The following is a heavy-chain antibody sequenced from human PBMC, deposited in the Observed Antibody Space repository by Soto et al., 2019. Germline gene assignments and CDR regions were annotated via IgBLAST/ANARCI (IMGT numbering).Heavy chain of an antibody. CDR3: ARDSSGWPADDAFDI. V-gene: IGHV1-18*01. CDR2: ISAYNGNT. D-gene: IGHD6-19*01. J-gene: IGHJ3*02. CDR1: GYTFTSYG. Sequence: GASVKVSCKASGYTFTSYGISWVRQAPGQGLEWMGWISAYNGNTNYAQKLQGRVTMTTDTSTSTAYMELRSLRSDDTAVYYCARDSSGWPADDAFDIWGQGTMVTVS.